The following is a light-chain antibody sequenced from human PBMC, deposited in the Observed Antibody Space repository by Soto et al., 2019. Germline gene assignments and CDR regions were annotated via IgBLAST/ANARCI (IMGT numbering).Light chain of an antibody. Sequence: EIGLEQSPSTVSLPPEERATLSCRASQSVSSYLAWYQQKPGQAPRLLIYDASNRATGIPARFSGSGSGTDFTLTISSLEPEDFAVYYCQQRSNWPITFGQGTRLAIK. J-gene: IGKJ5*01. V-gene: IGKV3-11*01. CDR3: QQRSNWPIT. CDR1: QSVSSY. CDR2: DAS.